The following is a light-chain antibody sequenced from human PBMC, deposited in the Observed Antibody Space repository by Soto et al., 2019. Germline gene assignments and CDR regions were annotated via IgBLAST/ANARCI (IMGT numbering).Light chain of an antibody. CDR3: RHYGNVLLT. CDR1: QDISNY. V-gene: IGKV1-33*01. J-gene: IGKJ4*01. Sequence: DIQMTQSPSSLSASVGDRVSLTCQASQDISNYLNWYQQKPGKAPKLLIYDASNLETGAPSRFSGSGSGTDFTFTISSLQAEDIATYYCRHYGNVLLTFGGGTKVEIK. CDR2: DAS.